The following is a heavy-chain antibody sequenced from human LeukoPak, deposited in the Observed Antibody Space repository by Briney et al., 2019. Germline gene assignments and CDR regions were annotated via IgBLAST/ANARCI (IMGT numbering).Heavy chain of an antibody. CDR3: ARELWFGELYFDY. Sequence: PGGSLRLSCAASGFTVSGNYMSWVRQAPGKGLEWVSVIYSGGGTYYADSVKGRFTISRDNSKNTLYLQMNSLRAEDTAVYYCARELWFGELYFDYWGQGTLVTVSS. CDR2: IYSGGGT. J-gene: IGHJ4*02. V-gene: IGHV3-66*01. CDR1: GFTVSGNY. D-gene: IGHD3-10*01.